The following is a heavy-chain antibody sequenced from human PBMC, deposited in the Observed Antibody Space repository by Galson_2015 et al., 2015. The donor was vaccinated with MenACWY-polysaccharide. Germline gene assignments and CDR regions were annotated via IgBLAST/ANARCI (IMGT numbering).Heavy chain of an antibody. V-gene: IGHV1-2*02. CDR3: ARDTPRFSSSCHGHY. CDR1: GYTFTGYY. J-gene: IGHJ4*02. CDR2: INPNSGGT. Sequence: SVKVSCKASGYTFTGYYMHWVRQAPGQGLEWMGWINPNSGGTNYAQKFQGRVTMTSDTSISTAYMELRRLRSDDTAVYYCARDTPRFSSSCHGHYSGQGTLVTASS. D-gene: IGHD6-13*01.